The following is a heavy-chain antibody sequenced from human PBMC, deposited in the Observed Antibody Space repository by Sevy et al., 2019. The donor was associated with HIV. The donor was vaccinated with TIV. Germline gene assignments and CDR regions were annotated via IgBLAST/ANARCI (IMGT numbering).Heavy chain of an antibody. Sequence: SETLYLTCTVSGGSITSLYWNWIRQPPGKGLEWIANIYYNGHINYNPSLKSRVTLSLETSKNQFSLRLSSVTAADTAMYYCAGENAWGRGYSWGQGTLVTVSS. D-gene: IGHD1-26*01. J-gene: IGHJ4*02. CDR2: IYYNGHI. CDR1: GGSITSLY. V-gene: IGHV4-59*08. CDR3: AGENAWGRGYS.